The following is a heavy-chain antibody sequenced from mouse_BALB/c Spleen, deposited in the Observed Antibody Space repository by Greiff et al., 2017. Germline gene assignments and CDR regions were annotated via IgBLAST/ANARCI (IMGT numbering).Heavy chain of an antibody. J-gene: IGHJ4*01. V-gene: IGHV3-2*02. Sequence: EVQLVESGPGLVKPSQSLSLTCTVTGYSITSDYAWNWIRQFPGNKLEWMGYISYSGSTSYNPSLKSRISITRDTSKNQFFLQLNSVTTEDTATYYCAREDYYRGYYWGQGTSVTVSS. D-gene: IGHD2-14*01. CDR2: ISYSGST. CDR3: AREDYYRGYY. CDR1: GYSITSDYA.